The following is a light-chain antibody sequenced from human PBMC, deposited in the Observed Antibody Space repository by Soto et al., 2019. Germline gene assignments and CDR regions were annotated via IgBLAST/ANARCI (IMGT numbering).Light chain of an antibody. V-gene: IGLV2-23*01. CDR3: CSYAGSNTHVV. J-gene: IGLJ2*01. Sequence: QSALTQPASVSGSPGQSITLSCTGNSNDVGSYNLVSWYQQHPGKAPKVMIYEGTKRPSGVSNRFSGSKSGNTASLTISGLQAEDEADYYCCSYAGSNTHVVFGGGTKLTVL. CDR1: SNDVGSYNL. CDR2: EGT.